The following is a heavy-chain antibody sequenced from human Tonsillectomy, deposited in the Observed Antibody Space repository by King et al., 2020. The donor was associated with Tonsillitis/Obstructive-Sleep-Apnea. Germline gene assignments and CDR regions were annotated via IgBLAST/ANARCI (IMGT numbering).Heavy chain of an antibody. CDR1: GFTVSSNY. CDR2: IYSGGST. CDR3: AREGDPYYYDSSGYYPFYYYYYMDV. D-gene: IGHD3-22*01. J-gene: IGHJ6*03. V-gene: IGHV3-53*01. Sequence: DVQLVESGGGLIQPGGSLRLSCAASGFTVSSNYMSWVRQAPGKGLEWVSVIYSGGSTYYADSVKGRFTISRDNSKKTLYLQMNSLRAEDTAVYYCAREGDPYYYDSSGYYPFYYYYYMDVWGKGTTVTVSS.